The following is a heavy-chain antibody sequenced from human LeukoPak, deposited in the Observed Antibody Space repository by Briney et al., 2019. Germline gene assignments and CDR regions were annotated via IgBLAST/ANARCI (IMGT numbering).Heavy chain of an antibody. J-gene: IGHJ4*02. CDR3: AREGPNSSGLDY. D-gene: IGHD3-22*01. Sequence: PSQTLSLTCTISGASISSGSYFWSWIRQPAGRGLEWIGRIYTSGSTNYNPSLKSRVTISVDTSKNQFSLKLSSVTAADTAVYYCAREGPNSSGLDYWGQGTLVTVSS. V-gene: IGHV4-61*02. CDR2: IYTSGST. CDR1: GASISSGSYF.